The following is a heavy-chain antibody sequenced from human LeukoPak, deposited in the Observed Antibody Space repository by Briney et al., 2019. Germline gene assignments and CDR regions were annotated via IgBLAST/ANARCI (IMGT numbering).Heavy chain of an antibody. J-gene: IGHJ4*02. CDR2: INHSGST. Sequence: SETLSLTCAVYGGSFSGYYWSWIRQPPGKGLEWIGEINHSGSTNYNPSLKSRVTISVDTSKNQFFLKLSSVTAADTAVYYCAREVGGSDYWGQGTLVTVSS. CDR3: AREVGGSDY. V-gene: IGHV4-34*01. CDR1: GGSFSGYY. D-gene: IGHD4-23*01.